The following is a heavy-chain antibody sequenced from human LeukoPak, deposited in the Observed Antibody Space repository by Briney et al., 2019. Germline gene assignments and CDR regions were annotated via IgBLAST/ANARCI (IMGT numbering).Heavy chain of an antibody. Sequence: TGGSLRLSCAASGXAFSSLAMGWVRQAPGKGLEWVSVISDSGSIKYYADSVKGRFTISRDNSKNTLFLQMNSLGAEDTAVYYCAKDARRTNGWYFFDYWGQGTLVTVSS. CDR3: AKDARRTNGWYFFDY. V-gene: IGHV3-23*01. J-gene: IGHJ4*02. CDR2: ISDSGSIK. D-gene: IGHD6-19*01. CDR1: GXAFSSLA.